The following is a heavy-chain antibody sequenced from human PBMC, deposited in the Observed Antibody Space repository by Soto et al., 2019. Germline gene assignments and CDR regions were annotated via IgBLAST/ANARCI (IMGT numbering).Heavy chain of an antibody. CDR2: ISGSGAST. CDR1: TFSFSRYA. J-gene: IGHJ5*01. CDR3: AKQAALKWFDP. Sequence: GGSLRLSCVASTFSFSRYAMSWVRQAPGKGLEWVSGISGSGASTYYADSVKGRFTISRDKSKNTLFLQMNGLRVDDTAVYYCAKQAALKWFDPWGQGTLVTVSS. V-gene: IGHV3-23*01.